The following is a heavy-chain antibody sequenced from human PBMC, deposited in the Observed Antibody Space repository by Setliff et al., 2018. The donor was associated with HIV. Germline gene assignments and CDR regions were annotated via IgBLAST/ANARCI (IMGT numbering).Heavy chain of an antibody. D-gene: IGHD3-22*01. Sequence: SSETLSLTCTVSGGSISNSRYYWSWIRQPPGKGLEWIGSIYYSGSTYYNPSLKSRVTISVDTSKNQFSLKLSSVTAAGAAVYYCASRVYYYDSSGYLREEGFDPWGQGTLVTVSS. J-gene: IGHJ5*02. CDR1: GGSISNSRYY. V-gene: IGHV4-39*01. CDR3: ASRVYYYDSSGYLREEGFDP. CDR2: IYYSGST.